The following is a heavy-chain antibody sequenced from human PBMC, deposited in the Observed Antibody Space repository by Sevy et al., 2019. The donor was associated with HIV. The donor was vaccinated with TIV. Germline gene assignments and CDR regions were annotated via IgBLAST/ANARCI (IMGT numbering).Heavy chain of an antibody. CDR3: AKTREYGGYDYDY. V-gene: IGHV4-31*03. CDR1: GGSISSSNQY. D-gene: IGHD5-12*01. CDR2: IYYRGST. J-gene: IGHJ4*02. Sequence: SETLSLTCTVSGGSISSSNQYWSWIRQHPGKGLEWIGYIYYRGSTYYSPSLKSRVTISVDTSKNQFSLKLSSVTAADTAVYYCAKTREYGGYDYDYWGQGTLVTVSS.